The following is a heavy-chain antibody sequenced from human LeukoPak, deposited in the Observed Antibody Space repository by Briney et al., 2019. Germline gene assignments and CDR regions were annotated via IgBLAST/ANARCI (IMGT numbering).Heavy chain of an antibody. CDR3: AKVGRWELPDY. CDR1: GFTFSSYW. Sequence: GGSLRLSCAASGFTFSSYWMHWVRQAPGKGLVWVSRINSDGSSTSYADSVKGRFTISRDNAKNTLYLQMNSLRAEDTAVYYCAKVGRWELPDYWGQGTLVTVSS. J-gene: IGHJ4*02. D-gene: IGHD1-26*01. V-gene: IGHV3-74*01. CDR2: INSDGSST.